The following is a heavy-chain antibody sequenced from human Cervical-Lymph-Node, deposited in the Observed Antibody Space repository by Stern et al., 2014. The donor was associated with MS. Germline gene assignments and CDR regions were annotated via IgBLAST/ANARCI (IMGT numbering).Heavy chain of an antibody. CDR2: LFSNDEK. CDR3: ARIKVSRIAAAGSDAFDI. CDR1: GFSLSNARMG. J-gene: IGHJ3*02. D-gene: IGHD6-13*01. Sequence: QVTLKESGPVLVKPTETLTLTCTVSGFSLSNARMGVSWIRQPPGKALEWLAHLFSNDEKSYSTSLKTRLTISKDTSKSQVVLTMTNMDPVDTATYYCARIKVSRIAAAGSDAFDIWGQGTMVTVSS. V-gene: IGHV2-26*01.